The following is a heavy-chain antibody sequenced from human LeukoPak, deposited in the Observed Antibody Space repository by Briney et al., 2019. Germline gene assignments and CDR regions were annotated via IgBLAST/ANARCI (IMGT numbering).Heavy chain of an antibody. CDR1: GFTFSNAW. V-gene: IGHV3-15*01. CDR2: IKSKTDGGTT. CDR3: TQGDGVAGISYNN. Sequence: PGGSLRLSCAASGFTFSNAWMTWVRQAPGKGLEWVGRIKSKTDGGTTFYAAPVQGRFTISRDDSKNTIYLEMSSLTTEDTAVYHCTQGDGVAGISYNNWGQGTLVTVSS. J-gene: IGHJ4*02. D-gene: IGHD6-19*01.